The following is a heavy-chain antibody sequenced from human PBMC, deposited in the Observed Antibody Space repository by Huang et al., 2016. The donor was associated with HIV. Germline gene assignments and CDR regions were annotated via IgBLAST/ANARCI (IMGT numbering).Heavy chain of an antibody. CDR1: GYTFTNYD. CDR3: ARGFGINYNHEAFDV. CDR2: MNPNSGNV. J-gene: IGHJ3*01. D-gene: IGHD3-10*01. Sequence: QIQLAQSGAEVKKPGASVKVSCKASGYTFTNYDINWVRHATGQGLEWMGWMNPNSGNVGYTKKFQGRVAILRNSSINTSYLEVTSLTSEDTAVYYCARGFGINYNHEAFDVWGQGTMVTVSS. V-gene: IGHV1-8*01.